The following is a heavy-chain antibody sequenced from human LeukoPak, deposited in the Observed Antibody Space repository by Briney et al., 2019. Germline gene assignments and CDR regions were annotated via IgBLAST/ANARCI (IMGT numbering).Heavy chain of an antibody. CDR3: ARTQYSGYDWGDYGY. J-gene: IGHJ4*02. V-gene: IGHV1-2*02. Sequence: ASVKVSCKASGYTFTGYYMHWVRQAPGQGLEWMGWINPNSGGTNYAQKFQGRVTMTRDTSISTAYMELSRLRSDDTAVYYCARTQYSGYDWGDYGYWGQGTLVTVSS. CDR2: INPNSGGT. CDR1: GYTFTGYY. D-gene: IGHD5-12*01.